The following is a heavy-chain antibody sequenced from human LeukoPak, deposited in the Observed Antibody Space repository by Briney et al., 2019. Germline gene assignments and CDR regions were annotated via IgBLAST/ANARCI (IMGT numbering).Heavy chain of an antibody. CDR2: IWYDGSNK. Sequence: GGSPKLSCAASGFTFSSYGMHWVRQAPGKGLEWVAFIWYDGSNKYYADSVKGRFTISRDNSKNTLYLQMNSLRAEDTAVYHCAKVRYISGWYPPYGMDVWGQGTTVTVSS. V-gene: IGHV3-30*02. CDR3: AKVRYISGWYPPYGMDV. CDR1: GFTFSSYG. D-gene: IGHD6-19*01. J-gene: IGHJ6*02.